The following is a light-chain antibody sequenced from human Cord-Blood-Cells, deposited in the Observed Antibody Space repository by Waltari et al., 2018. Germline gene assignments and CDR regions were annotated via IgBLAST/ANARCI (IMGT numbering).Light chain of an antibody. CDR1: NIRSKS. V-gene: IGLV3-21*04. CDR2: YDS. Sequence: SYVLTQPPSVSVAPGKTARITCGGNNIRSKSVHWYQQKPGQTPVLVIYYDSDRPSGIPERFSGSNSGNTATLTIGRVEAGDEADYYCQVWDSSSDHVVFGGGTKLTVL. CDR3: QVWDSSSDHVV. J-gene: IGLJ2*01.